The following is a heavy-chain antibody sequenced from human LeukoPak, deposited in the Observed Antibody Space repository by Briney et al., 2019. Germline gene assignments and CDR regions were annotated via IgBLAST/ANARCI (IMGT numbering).Heavy chain of an antibody. D-gene: IGHD5-24*01. CDR3: ARGGRWLQF. Sequence: ASETLSLTCAVYGGSFSDYYWSWIRQPPGKGLEWIGEINHSGSTNYNPSLKSRVTISVDTSKNQFSLKLSSVTAADTAVYYCARGGRWLQFWGQGTLVTVYS. V-gene: IGHV4-34*01. CDR2: INHSGST. J-gene: IGHJ4*02. CDR1: GGSFSDYY.